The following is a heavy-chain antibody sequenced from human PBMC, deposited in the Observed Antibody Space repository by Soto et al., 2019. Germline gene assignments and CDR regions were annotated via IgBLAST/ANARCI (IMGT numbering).Heavy chain of an antibody. Sequence: LCGGTISSSNYYWGWIRQPPGKGLEWIGNIFYSGSSYFNSSLKSRVAISVDTSKNQFSLKLTSLTATDTAVYYCTSQYYYDSSGYYFGPVYWGQGTLVTVSS. CDR1: GGTISSSNYY. CDR3: TSQYYYDSSGYYFGPVY. CDR2: IFYSGSS. D-gene: IGHD3-22*01. V-gene: IGHV4-39*01. J-gene: IGHJ4*02.